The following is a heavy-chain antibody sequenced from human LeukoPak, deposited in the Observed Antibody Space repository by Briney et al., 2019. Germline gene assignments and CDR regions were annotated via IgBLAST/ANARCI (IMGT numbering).Heavy chain of an antibody. D-gene: IGHD6-25*01. CDR3: GLSGNYYYYYMDV. J-gene: IGHJ6*03. CDR2: IIPIFGTA. V-gene: IGHV1-69*13. CDR1: GGTFSSYA. Sequence: SVKVSCKASGGTFSSYAISWVRQAPGQGLEWMGGIIPIFGTANSAQKFQGRLTITADESTTTAYMELSSLRSDDTAIYYCGLSGNYYYYYMDVWGKGTTVTISS.